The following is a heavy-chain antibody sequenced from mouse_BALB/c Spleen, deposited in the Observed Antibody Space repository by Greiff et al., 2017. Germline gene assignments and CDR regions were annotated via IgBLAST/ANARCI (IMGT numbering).Heavy chain of an antibody. Sequence: VQLKESGAELVKPGASVKLSCTASGFNIKDTYMHWVKQRPEQGLEWIGRIDPANGNTKYDPKFQGKATITADTSSNTAYLQLSSLTSEDTAVYYCARGGYYGSSGAMDYWGQGTSVTVSS. CDR1: GFNIKDTY. V-gene: IGHV14-3*02. CDR2: IDPANGNT. D-gene: IGHD1-1*01. CDR3: ARGGYYGSSGAMDY. J-gene: IGHJ4*01.